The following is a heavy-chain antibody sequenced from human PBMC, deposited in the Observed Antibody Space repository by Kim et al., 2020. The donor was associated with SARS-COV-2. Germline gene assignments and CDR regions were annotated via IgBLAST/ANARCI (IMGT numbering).Heavy chain of an antibody. Sequence: GGSLRLSCAASGFTFDDYAMHWVRQAPGKGLEWVSGISWNSGSIGYADSVKGRFTISRDNAKNSLYLQMNSLRAEDTALYYCAKDETAMVLRIDYWGQGTLVTVSS. D-gene: IGHD5-18*01. CDR1: GFTFDDYA. J-gene: IGHJ4*02. CDR3: AKDETAMVLRIDY. CDR2: ISWNSGSI. V-gene: IGHV3-9*01.